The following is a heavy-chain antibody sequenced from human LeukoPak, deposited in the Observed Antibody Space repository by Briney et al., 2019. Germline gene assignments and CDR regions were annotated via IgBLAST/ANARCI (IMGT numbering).Heavy chain of an antibody. Sequence: GGSLRLSCAASGFTFSSYAMSWVRQAPGKGLEWVSAISGSGGSTYYADSVKGRFTISRDNSKNTLYLQMNSLRAEDTAVYYCAKDEEDYGDYVLNRIDYWGQGTLVTVSS. V-gene: IGHV3-23*01. J-gene: IGHJ4*02. CDR1: GFTFSSYA. CDR2: ISGSGGST. D-gene: IGHD4-17*01. CDR3: AKDEEDYGDYVLNRIDY.